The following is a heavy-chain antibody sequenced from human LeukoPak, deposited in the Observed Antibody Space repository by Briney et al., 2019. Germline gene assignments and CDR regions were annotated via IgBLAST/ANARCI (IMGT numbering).Heavy chain of an antibody. J-gene: IGHJ3*02. V-gene: IGHV3-15*01. CDR3: TTDFHYYDSSGYYSLAAFDI. CDR1: GFTFSNAW. CDR2: IKSKTDGGTT. D-gene: IGHD3-22*01. Sequence: GGSLRLSCAASGFTFSNAWMTWVRQAPGKGLEWVARIKSKTDGGTTDYAAPGKGRFTISRDDSKNTLYLQMNSLKTEDTAVYYCTTDFHYYDSSGYYSLAAFDIWGQGTMVTVSS.